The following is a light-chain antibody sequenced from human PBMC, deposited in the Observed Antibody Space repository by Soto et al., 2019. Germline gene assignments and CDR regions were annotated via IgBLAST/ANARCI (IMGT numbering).Light chain of an antibody. CDR3: SSYTSSSTLV. CDR2: EVS. Sequence: QSALTQPASVSGSPGQSITISCTGTSSDVGSYNYVSWYQQHPGKAPKLMIFEVSNRPSGVSNRFSGSKSGNTASLTISGLQTEDEADYYCSSYTSSSTLVFGNGTRSPS. V-gene: IGLV2-14*01. J-gene: IGLJ1*01. CDR1: SSDVGSYNY.